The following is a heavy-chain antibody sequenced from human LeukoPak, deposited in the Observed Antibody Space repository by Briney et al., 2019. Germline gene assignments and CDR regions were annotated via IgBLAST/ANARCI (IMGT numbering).Heavy chain of an antibody. CDR1: GGSISSSVYY. V-gene: IGHV4-39*01. Sequence: SETLSLTCTVSGGSISSSVYYWGWIRQPPGKGLEWIGSIYYSGSRYYNPSLKSRVTISVDPSQNQFSLNLSSMTAADTAEYYCARRGSTSCYACFEYWGQGTLVTVSS. CDR2: IYYSGSR. D-gene: IGHD2-2*01. J-gene: IGHJ4*02. CDR3: ARRGSTSCYACFEY.